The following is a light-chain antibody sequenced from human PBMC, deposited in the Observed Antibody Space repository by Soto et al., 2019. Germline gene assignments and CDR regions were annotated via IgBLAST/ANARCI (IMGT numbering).Light chain of an antibody. CDR1: SSNIGSDY. V-gene: IGLV1-47*01. CDR2: RNN. J-gene: IGLJ1*01. Sequence: QSVRTQPPSASGTPGQRVTISCSGSSSNIGSDYVYWYQQFPGTAPKLLIYRNNQRPSGVPDRLSGSKSGTSASLAISGLRSEDEADYYCAAWDDSLSGYVFGTGTKVTVL. CDR3: AAWDDSLSGYV.